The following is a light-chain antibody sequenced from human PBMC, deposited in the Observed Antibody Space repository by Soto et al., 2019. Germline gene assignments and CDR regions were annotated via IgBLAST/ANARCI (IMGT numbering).Light chain of an antibody. V-gene: IGKV1-17*01. CDR1: QGIRSD. CDR3: LQHNTYPYT. J-gene: IGKJ2*01. Sequence: DIQMTQSPSSLSASVGDRVTITCRASQGIRSDLGWFQQKPGKAPKRLIYTASSLQSGVPSRFRGSGSGTEFSLTISSLQPEDFATYYCLQHNTYPYTFGQGTKLEIK. CDR2: TAS.